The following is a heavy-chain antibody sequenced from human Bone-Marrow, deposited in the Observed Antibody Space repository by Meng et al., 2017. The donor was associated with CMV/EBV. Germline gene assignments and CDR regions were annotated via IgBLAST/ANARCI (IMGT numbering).Heavy chain of an antibody. V-gene: IGHV3-7*04. CDR2: IKQDGSEK. CDR3: VRGSGHTIAY. CDR1: GFTFSRYW. Sequence: GGSLRLSCAASGFTFSRYWMSWVRQAPGKGLEWMANIKQDGSEKYYVDSVKGRFTISRDNAKNSLYLQMNSLRAEDTAVYYCVRGSGHTIAYWGPGDRVTGAS. J-gene: IGHJ4*02. D-gene: IGHD6-13*01.